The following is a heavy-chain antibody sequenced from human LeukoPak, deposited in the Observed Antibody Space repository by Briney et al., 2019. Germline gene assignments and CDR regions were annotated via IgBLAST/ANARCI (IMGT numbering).Heavy chain of an antibody. D-gene: IGHD6-13*01. J-gene: IGHJ5*02. Sequence: SETLSLTCTVSGGSISSGSYYWSWIRQPAGKGLEWIGRIYTSGSTNYNPSLKSRVTISVDTSKNQFSLKLSSVTAADTAVYYCAREDLYSSSWHNWFDPGGKGTLVTVSS. CDR3: AREDLYSSSWHNWFDP. CDR1: GGSISSGSYY. CDR2: IYTSGST. V-gene: IGHV4-61*02.